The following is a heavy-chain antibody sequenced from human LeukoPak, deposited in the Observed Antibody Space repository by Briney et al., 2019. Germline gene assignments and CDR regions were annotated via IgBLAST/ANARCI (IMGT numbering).Heavy chain of an antibody. D-gene: IGHD1-26*01. Sequence: GGSLRLSCAASGFTFSNYWMSWVRQAPGKGLEWVANIKEDGSDKYHVDSVKGRFIISRDNVKNSLYLQMDSLRVEDTAVYYCARVSGDGESSYRALDIWGQGTMVTVSS. CDR3: ARVSGDGESSYRALDI. J-gene: IGHJ3*02. CDR2: IKEDGSDK. V-gene: IGHV3-7*01. CDR1: GFTFSNYW.